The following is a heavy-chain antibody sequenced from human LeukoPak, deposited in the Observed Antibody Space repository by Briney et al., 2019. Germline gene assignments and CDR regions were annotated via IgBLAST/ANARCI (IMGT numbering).Heavy chain of an antibody. J-gene: IGHJ4*02. D-gene: IGHD3-10*01. V-gene: IGHV3-30*02. CDR1: GFTFSSYG. CDR3: AKDLRKYGSESSCFHY. CDR2: IRYDGSSN. Sequence: GGALRLSCAVSGFTFSSYGMHWVRQAPGKGLEWVSFIRYDGSSNYYADSVKGRFTISRDNSKNTLYLQMNSMRAEDTAVYYCAKDLRKYGSESSCFHYWGQGTLVTVSS.